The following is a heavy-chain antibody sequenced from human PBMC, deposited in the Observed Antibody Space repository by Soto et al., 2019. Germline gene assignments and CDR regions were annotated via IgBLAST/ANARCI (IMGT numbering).Heavy chain of an antibody. Sequence: SETLSLTCTVSGGSISSYYWSWIRQPPGKGLEWIGDIYYSGSTNYNPSLKSGVTISVDTSKNQFSLKLSSVTAADTAVYYCARLPSELAGYFDYWGQGTLVTVSS. CDR2: IYYSGST. D-gene: IGHD1-1*01. CDR3: ARLPSELAGYFDY. CDR1: GGSISSYY. J-gene: IGHJ4*02. V-gene: IGHV4-59*01.